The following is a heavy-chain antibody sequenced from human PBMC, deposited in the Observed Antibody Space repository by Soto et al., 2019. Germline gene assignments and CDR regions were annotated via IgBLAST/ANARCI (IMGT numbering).Heavy chain of an antibody. V-gene: IGHV3-11*01. CDR1: GFTFSDYY. CDR3: ARGKSIFYGMDV. Sequence: GGSLRLSCAASGFTFSDYYISWIRQAPGKGLEWVSYISSSGTIIYHADSVKGRFTISRDNAKNSLFLQMNSLRAEDTAVYYCARGKSIFYGMDVWGQRTTVTVSS. CDR2: ISSSGTII. D-gene: IGHD2-15*01. J-gene: IGHJ6*02.